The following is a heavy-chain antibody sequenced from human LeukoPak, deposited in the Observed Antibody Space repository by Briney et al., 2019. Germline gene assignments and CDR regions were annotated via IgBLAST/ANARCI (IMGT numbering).Heavy chain of an antibody. CDR2: IYYSGST. Sequence: SETLSLTCTVSGGSISSSSYYWGWIREPPGKGLEWIGSIYYSGSTYYNPSLKSRVTISVDTSKNQFSLKLSSVTAADTAVYYCARGYSPWALVVIYDAFGIWGQGTMVTVSS. D-gene: IGHD3-22*01. J-gene: IGHJ3*02. CDR3: ARGYSPWALVVIYDAFGI. CDR1: GGSISSSSYY. V-gene: IGHV4-39*07.